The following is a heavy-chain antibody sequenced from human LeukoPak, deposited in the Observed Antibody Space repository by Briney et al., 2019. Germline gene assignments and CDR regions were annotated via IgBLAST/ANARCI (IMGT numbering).Heavy chain of an antibody. CDR2: IIPIFGTA. CDR3: ARDSYYYGSGTYAENYYYYNMDV. V-gene: IGHV1-69*13. D-gene: IGHD3-10*01. Sequence: ASVKVSCKASGYTFTSYAISWVRQAPGQGLEWMGGIIPIFGTANYAQKFQGRVTITADESTSTAYMELSSLRSEDTAVYYCARDSYYYGSGTYAENYYYYNMDVWGKGTTVTISS. CDR1: GYTFTSYA. J-gene: IGHJ6*03.